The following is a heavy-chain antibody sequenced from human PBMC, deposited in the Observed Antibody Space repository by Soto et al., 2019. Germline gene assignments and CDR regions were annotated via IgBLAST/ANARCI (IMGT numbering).Heavy chain of an antibody. CDR2: ISYDGSNK. CDR1: GFTFSSYG. V-gene: IGHV3-30*18. D-gene: IGHD6-6*01. Sequence: QVQLAESGGGVVQPGRSLRLSCAASGFTFSSYGMHWVRQAPGKGLEWVAVISYDGSNKYYADSVKGRFTISRDNSRNTLYLQMNSLRAEDTAVYYCAKDSSSDDPEYFQHWGQGTLVTVSS. CDR3: AKDSSSDDPEYFQH. J-gene: IGHJ1*01.